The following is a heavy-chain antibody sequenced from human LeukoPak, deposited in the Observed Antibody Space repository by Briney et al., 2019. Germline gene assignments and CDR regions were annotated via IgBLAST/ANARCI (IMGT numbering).Heavy chain of an antibody. CDR1: GFSFNSDW. CDR3: TRRLDD. V-gene: IGHV3-7*01. D-gene: IGHD3-16*01. CDR2: IKHDESEK. Sequence: GESLRLSCAASGFSFNSDWMDWVRQAPGKGLEWVANIKHDESEKNYLDSVKGRFTISRDNAQNSLYLQMNGLRVEDTAVYYCTRRLDDWGQGTLVTVSS. J-gene: IGHJ4*02.